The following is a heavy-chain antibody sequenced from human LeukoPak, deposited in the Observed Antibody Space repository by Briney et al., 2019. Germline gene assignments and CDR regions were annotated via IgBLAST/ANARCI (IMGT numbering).Heavy chain of an antibody. CDR1: GFTFSNAW. Sequence: GGSLRLSCAASGFTFSNAWMSWVRQAPGKGLEWVGRIKSKTDGGTTDYAAPVKGRFTISRDDSKNTLYLQMNSLKTEDTAVYYCTTTLRFLEWFDYWGQGTLVTVSS. J-gene: IGHJ4*02. V-gene: IGHV3-15*01. D-gene: IGHD3-3*01. CDR2: IKSKTDGGTT. CDR3: TTTLRFLEWFDY.